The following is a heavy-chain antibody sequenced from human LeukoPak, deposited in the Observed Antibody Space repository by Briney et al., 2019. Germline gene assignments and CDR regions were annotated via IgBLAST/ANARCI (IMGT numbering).Heavy chain of an antibody. D-gene: IGHD2-21*01. CDR1: GVSLSSDKYY. CDR2: IYYSGST. Sequence: SLTLSLTCTVSGVSLSSDKYYWTWIRQRPGKGLEWIGHIYYSGSTSFNPSLKSRVSMSMDTSKSQFSLKLTSVTAADTAVYYCATPYCGAISCLDVFDVWGQGTVVTVSS. J-gene: IGHJ3*01. CDR3: ATPYCGAISCLDVFDV. V-gene: IGHV4-31*03.